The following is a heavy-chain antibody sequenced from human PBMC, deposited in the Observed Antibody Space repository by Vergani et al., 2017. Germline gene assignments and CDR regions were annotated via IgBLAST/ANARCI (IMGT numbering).Heavy chain of an antibody. V-gene: IGHV1-2*02. CDR2: INPNSGGT. CDR3: AREGIVVVPAANELYYYYMDV. J-gene: IGHJ6*03. Sequence: QVQLVQSGAEVKKPGASVKVSCKASGYTFTGYYMHWVRQAPGQGLEWMGWINPNSGGTNYAQKFQGRVTMTRDTSISTAYMELSRLRSDDTAVYYCAREGIVVVPAANELYYYYMDVWGKGTTVTVSS. CDR1: GYTFTGYY. D-gene: IGHD2-2*01.